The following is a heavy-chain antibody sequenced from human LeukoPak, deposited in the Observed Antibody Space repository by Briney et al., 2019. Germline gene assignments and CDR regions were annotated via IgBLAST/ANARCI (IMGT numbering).Heavy chain of an antibody. Sequence: ASVKVSCKASGYTFTSYYIHWVRQAPGHGLEWVGIINPSGGNTNYAQKFQGRVAMTRDMSTSTVYMELSSLTSEDTAVYSCARALPHRRLMDTTMNQHWFDPWGQGTLVTVSS. V-gene: IGHV1-46*01. CDR1: GYTFTSYY. J-gene: IGHJ5*02. CDR2: INPSGGNT. CDR3: ARALPHRRLMDTTMNQHWFDP. D-gene: IGHD5-18*01.